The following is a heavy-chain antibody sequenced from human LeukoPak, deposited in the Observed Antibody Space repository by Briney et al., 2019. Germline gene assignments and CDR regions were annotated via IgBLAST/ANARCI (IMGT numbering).Heavy chain of an antibody. Sequence: GESLKISCKGSGYSFTSYWIGWVRQMPGKGLEWMGIIYPGDSDTRYSPSFQGQVTISADKSISTAYLQWSSLKASDTAMYYCARSTVTTGYYYGMDVWGQGTTVTVSS. D-gene: IGHD4-11*01. CDR3: ARSTVTTGYYYGMDV. V-gene: IGHV5-51*01. J-gene: IGHJ6*02. CDR2: IYPGDSDT. CDR1: GYSFTSYW.